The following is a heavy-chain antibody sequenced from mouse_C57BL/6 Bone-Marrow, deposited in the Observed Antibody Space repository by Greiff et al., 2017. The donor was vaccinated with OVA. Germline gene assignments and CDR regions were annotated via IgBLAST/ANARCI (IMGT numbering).Heavy chain of an antibody. Sequence: VQLQQPGAELVKPGASVKVSCKASGYTFTSYWMHWVKQRPGQGLEWIGRFHPSDSDTNYNQKFKGKATLTVDKSSSTAYMQLSSLTSEDSAVYYCAIRRHHYDSNSCWYFDVWGTGTTVTVSS. CDR3: AIRRHHYDSNSCWYFDV. J-gene: IGHJ1*03. CDR1: GYTFTSYW. V-gene: IGHV1-74*01. D-gene: IGHD2-5*01. CDR2: FHPSDSDT.